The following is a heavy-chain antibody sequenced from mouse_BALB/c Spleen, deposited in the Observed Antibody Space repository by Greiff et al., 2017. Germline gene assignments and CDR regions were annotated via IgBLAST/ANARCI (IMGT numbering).Heavy chain of an antibody. CDR3: ARGRGGWFAY. Sequence: EVQGVESGGGLVKPGGSLKLSCAASGFTFSDYYMYWVRQTPEKRLEWVATISDGGSYTYYPDSVKGRFTISRDNAKNNLYLQMSSLKSEDTAMYYCARGRGGWFAYWGQGTLVTVSA. J-gene: IGHJ3*01. CDR2: ISDGGSYT. CDR1: GFTFSDYY. V-gene: IGHV5-4*02.